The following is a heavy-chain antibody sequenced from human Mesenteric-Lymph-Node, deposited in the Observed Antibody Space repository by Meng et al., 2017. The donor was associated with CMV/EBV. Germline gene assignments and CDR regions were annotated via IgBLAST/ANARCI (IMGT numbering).Heavy chain of an antibody. CDR1: GFTLSSNY. V-gene: IGHV3-66*02. J-gene: IGHJ6*02. CDR3: ARGLGTNDFWSGYSYYYALDV. CDR2: FYSGLGP. Sequence: GGSLRLSCTASGFTLSSNYMSWVRQAPGKGLEWISLFYSGLGPSYADSVKGRFTISTDSSKNTLYLLMNSLRVEDTAVYYCARGLGTNDFWSGYSYYYALDVWGQGTTVTVSS. D-gene: IGHD3-3*01.